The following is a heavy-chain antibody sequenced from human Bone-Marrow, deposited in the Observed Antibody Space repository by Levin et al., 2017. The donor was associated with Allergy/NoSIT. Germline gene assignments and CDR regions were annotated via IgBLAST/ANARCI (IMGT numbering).Heavy chain of an antibody. Sequence: GESLKISCAASGLSVNKFFMNWVRQAPGKGREWVSVTNSGGTTHYADSVKGRFTISRDNSKNTVYLQMSSLRPVDTAVYYCARETLAFDFWGQGTTVIVSS. V-gene: IGHV3-66*02. CDR1: GLSVNKFF. CDR2: TNSGGTT. CDR3: ARETLAFDF. J-gene: IGHJ3*01.